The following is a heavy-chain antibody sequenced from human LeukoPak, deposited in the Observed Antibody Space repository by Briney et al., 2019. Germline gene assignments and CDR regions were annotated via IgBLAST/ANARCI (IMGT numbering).Heavy chain of an antibody. Sequence: SETLSLTCTVSGYSISSGYYWGWIRQPPGKGLEWIGSFYHSGGTYYNPSLKSRVTISLDTSKNQFSLKLSSATAADTAVYYCARVRRVGATPFDYWGQGTLVTVSS. D-gene: IGHD1-26*01. CDR3: ARVRRVGATPFDY. CDR1: GYSISSGYY. V-gene: IGHV4-38-2*02. CDR2: FYHSGGT. J-gene: IGHJ4*02.